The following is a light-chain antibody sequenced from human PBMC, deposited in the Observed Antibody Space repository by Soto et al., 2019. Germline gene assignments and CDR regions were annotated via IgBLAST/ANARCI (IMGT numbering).Light chain of an antibody. J-gene: IGKJ3*01. CDR1: QSVSSSY. CDR3: QQYGSSPQFT. Sequence: EIVLTQSPGTLSLSPGERATLSCRASQSVSSSYLAWYQQKPGQAPRLLIYGASSRATGTPDRFSDSRSGTDVTLTISRLEPEEYAVYYYQQYGSSPQFTFGPGTKVDIK. CDR2: GAS. V-gene: IGKV3-20*01.